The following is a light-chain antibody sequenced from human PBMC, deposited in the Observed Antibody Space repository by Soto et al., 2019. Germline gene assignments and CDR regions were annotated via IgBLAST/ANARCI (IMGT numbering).Light chain of an antibody. J-gene: IGKJ1*01. Sequence: EIVLTQSPGTLSLSPGERATLSCRASQSVSSSYLAWYQQKPGQAPRLLIYGASSRATGIPDRFSGSGSGTDFTLTISRLEPEDAAVYYCQQYGSSPRTFGQGTTVESK. CDR1: QSVSSSY. CDR3: QQYGSSPRT. V-gene: IGKV3-20*01. CDR2: GAS.